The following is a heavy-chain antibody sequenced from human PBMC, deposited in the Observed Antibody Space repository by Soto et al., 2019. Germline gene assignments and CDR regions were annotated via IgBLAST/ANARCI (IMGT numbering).Heavy chain of an antibody. J-gene: IGHJ4*02. CDR2: ISGSGGST. V-gene: IGHV3-23*01. CDR3: ARTLYSYGTDY. D-gene: IGHD5-18*01. Sequence: GGSLRLSCAASGFTFSSYAMSWVRQAPGKGLEWVSAISGSGGSTYYADSVKGRFTISRDNSKITLYLQMNSLRAEDTAVYYCARTLYSYGTDYWGQGTLVTVSS. CDR1: GFTFSSYA.